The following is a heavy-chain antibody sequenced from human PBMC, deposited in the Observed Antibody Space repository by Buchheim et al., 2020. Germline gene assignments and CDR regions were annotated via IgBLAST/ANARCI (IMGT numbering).Heavy chain of an antibody. CDR1: GGSFSGYY. CDR3: ARSRSGSYEGRAFDI. CDR2: INHSGST. D-gene: IGHD1-26*01. Sequence: QVQLQQWGAGLLKPSETLSLTCAVYGGSFSGYYWSWIRQPPGKGLEWIGEINHSGSTNYNPSLKSRVTISVDTSKNQFSLKLSSVTAADTAVYYCARSRSGSYEGRAFDIWGQGT. J-gene: IGHJ3*02. V-gene: IGHV4-34*01.